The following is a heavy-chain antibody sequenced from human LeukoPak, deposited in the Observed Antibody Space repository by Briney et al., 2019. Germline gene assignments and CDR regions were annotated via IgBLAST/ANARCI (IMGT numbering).Heavy chain of an antibody. Sequence: SETLSLTCTVSGGSISSGSYYWSWIRQPAGKRLEWIGRIYTSGSTNYNPSLKSRVTISVDTSKNQFSLKLSSVTAADTAVYYRARGMGGYSYGYETYYFDYWGQGTLVTVSS. J-gene: IGHJ4*02. CDR2: IYTSGST. CDR3: ARGMGGYSYGYETYYFDY. CDR1: GGSISSGSYY. D-gene: IGHD5-18*01. V-gene: IGHV4-61*02.